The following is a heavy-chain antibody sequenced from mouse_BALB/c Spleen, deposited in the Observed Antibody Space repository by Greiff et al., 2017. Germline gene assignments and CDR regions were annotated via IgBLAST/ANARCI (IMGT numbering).Heavy chain of an antibody. J-gene: IGHJ3*01. V-gene: IGHV1-7*01. CDR2: INPSTGYT. Sequence: QVQLQQSGAELAKPGASVTMSCKASGYTFTSYWMHWVQQRPGQGLEWIGYINPSTGYTEYNQKFKDKATLTADKSSSTAYMQLSSLTSEDSAVYYCARGYDGGPWFAYWGQGTLVTVSA. D-gene: IGHD2-14*01. CDR1: GYTFTSYW. CDR3: ARGYDGGPWFAY.